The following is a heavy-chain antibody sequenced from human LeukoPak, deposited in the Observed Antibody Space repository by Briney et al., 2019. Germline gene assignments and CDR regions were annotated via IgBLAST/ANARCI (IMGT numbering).Heavy chain of an antibody. CDR2: ISAYNGNT. CDR3: ARDRARDYYATGEIVY. Sequence: SSVKVSCKASGYTFTSYGISWVRQAPGQGLEWMGWISAYNGNTNYAQKLQGRVSITTATSTSTAYMELRTLPSDDPTVYYCARDRARDYYATGEIVYWGQGTQV. V-gene: IGHV1-18*01. D-gene: IGHD3-10*01. CDR1: GYTFTSYG. J-gene: IGHJ4*02.